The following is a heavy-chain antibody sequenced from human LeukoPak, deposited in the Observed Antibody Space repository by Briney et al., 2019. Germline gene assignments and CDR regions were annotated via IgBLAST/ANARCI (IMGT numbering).Heavy chain of an antibody. CDR3: AAEAAAGTGRFDP. V-gene: IGHV3-9*01. CDR1: GLTFDDYA. CDR2: ISWNSGSI. Sequence: PGGSLRLSCAASGLTFDDYAMHWVRQAPGKGLEWVSGISWNSGSIGYADSVKGRFTISRDNAKNSLYLQMNSLRAEDTALYYCAAEAAAGTGRFDPWGQGTLVTVSS. J-gene: IGHJ5*02. D-gene: IGHD6-13*01.